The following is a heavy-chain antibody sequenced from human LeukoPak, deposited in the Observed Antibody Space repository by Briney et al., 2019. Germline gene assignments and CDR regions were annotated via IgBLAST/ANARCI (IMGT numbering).Heavy chain of an antibody. Sequence: QTGGSLRLSCAASGFTFSSYGMHWVRQAPGKGLEWVAFIRYDGSNKYYADSAKGRFTISRDNSKNTLYLQMNSLRAEDTAVYYCAKDLNYYDSSDGFDYWGQGTLVTVSS. V-gene: IGHV3-30*02. J-gene: IGHJ4*02. CDR3: AKDLNYYDSSDGFDY. CDR1: GFTFSSYG. D-gene: IGHD3-22*01. CDR2: IRYDGSNK.